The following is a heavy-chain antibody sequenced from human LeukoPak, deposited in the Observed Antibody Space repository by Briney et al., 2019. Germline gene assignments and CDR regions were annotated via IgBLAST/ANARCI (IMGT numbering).Heavy chain of an antibody. D-gene: IGHD3-16*02. CDR2: IYSGGST. Sequence: PGGSLRLSCAASGFTVSSNYMSWVRQAPGKGLEWVSVIYSGGSTYYADSVKGRFTISRDNSKNMLYLQMNSLRAEDTAVYYCARLQGGGSYRNFDYWGQGTLVTVSS. CDR3: ARLQGGGSYRNFDY. CDR1: GFTVSSNY. J-gene: IGHJ4*02. V-gene: IGHV3-53*01.